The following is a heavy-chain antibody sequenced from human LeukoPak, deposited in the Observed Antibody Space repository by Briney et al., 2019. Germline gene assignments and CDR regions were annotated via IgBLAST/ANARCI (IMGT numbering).Heavy chain of an antibody. D-gene: IGHD1-26*01. CDR3: ARGGNYWPQWWFDP. CDR2: VYYSGST. CDR1: GGSISTYY. V-gene: IGHV4-59*01. J-gene: IGHJ5*02. Sequence: SETLSLTCTVSGGSISTYYWSWIRQPPGKGLEWIGYVYYSGSTNYNPSLKSRVTISVDTSKNQFSLNLSSMTAADTAVYYCARGGNYWPQWWFDPWGRGTLVSVSS.